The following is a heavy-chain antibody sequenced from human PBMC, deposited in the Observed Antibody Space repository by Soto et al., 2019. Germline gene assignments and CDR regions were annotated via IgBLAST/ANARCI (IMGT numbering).Heavy chain of an antibody. J-gene: IGHJ6*02. CDR2: ISAYNGNT. Sequence: QVQLVQSGAEVKKPGASVKVSCKASGYTFTSYGISWVRQAPGQGLEWMGWISAYNGNTNYAQKLQGRVTMTTDTSTSTACMELRSLRSDDTAVYYCAREMAAAGTGHYYYGMDVWGQGTTVTVSS. V-gene: IGHV1-18*01. D-gene: IGHD6-13*01. CDR1: GYTFTSYG. CDR3: AREMAAAGTGHYYYGMDV.